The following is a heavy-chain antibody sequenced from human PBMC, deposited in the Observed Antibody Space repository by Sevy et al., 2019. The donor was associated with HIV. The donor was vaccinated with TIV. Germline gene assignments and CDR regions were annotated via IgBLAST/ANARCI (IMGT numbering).Heavy chain of an antibody. CDR3: ARDGNVVVPAARRAAAASQAFDI. J-gene: IGHJ3*02. Sequence: GSLRLSCAASGFTFSSYAMHWVRQAPGKGLEWVAVISYDGSNKYYADSVKGRFTISRDNSKNTLYLQMNSLRAEDTAVYYCARDGNVVVPAARRAAAASQAFDIWGQGTMVTVSS. CDR1: GFTFSSYA. CDR2: ISYDGSNK. D-gene: IGHD2-2*01. V-gene: IGHV3-30-3*01.